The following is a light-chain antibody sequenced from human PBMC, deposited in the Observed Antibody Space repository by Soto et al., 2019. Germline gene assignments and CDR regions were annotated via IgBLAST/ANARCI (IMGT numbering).Light chain of an antibody. CDR3: QQYDTARVT. CDR1: QDINNY. V-gene: IGKV1-33*01. Sequence: DIQMTQSPSSLSASVGDRVTITCQASQDINNYLNWYQQKPGKAPKLLIYDASNLETGVPSRFSGSGSGTDFTFTISSLQPEDIATYYCQQYDTARVTFGPGTKVDIK. J-gene: IGKJ3*01. CDR2: DAS.